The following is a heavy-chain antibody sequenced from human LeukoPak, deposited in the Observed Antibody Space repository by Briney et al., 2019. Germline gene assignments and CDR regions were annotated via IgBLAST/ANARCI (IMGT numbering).Heavy chain of an antibody. CDR2: IYYSGST. CDR1: GGSISGSSYY. CDR3: ARLRTGKRYFDWLLTPASDY. D-gene: IGHD3-9*01. V-gene: IGHV4-39*01. Sequence: SETLSLTCTVSGGSISGSSYYWGWIRQPPGKGLEWIGSIYYSGSTYYNPSLKSRVTISVDTSKNQFSLKLSSVTAADTAVYYCARLRTGKRYFDWLLTPASDYWGQGTLVTVSS. J-gene: IGHJ4*02.